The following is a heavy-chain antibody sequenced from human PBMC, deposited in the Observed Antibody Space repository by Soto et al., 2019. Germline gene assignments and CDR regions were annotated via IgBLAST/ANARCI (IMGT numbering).Heavy chain of an antibody. CDR1: GFTFSNSA. J-gene: IGHJ3*01. CDR2: IVVGSHNT. CDR3: AAEFYSGGRCCSCDL. D-gene: IGHD2-15*01. V-gene: IGHV1-58*01. Sequence: ASVKVSCKTSGFTFSNSAVQWVRQARGQRLEWIAWIVVGSHNTNYAQNFKGRLTVTTDTSTSTAYMELTGLTSEDTAIYYCAAEFYSGGRCCSCDLWGQGTMVTVSS.